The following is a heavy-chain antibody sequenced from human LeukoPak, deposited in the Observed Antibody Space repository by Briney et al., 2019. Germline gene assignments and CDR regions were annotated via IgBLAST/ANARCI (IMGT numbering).Heavy chain of an antibody. CDR2: IYPGDSVT. CDR3: ARHFGSPSPGVQH. Sequence: GESLKISCQTSGFSFTTYWIGWVRQMPGKGLEWMGIIYPGDSVTRYSPSFEGQVTISAYKSIRTAYLQWNSLKASDTAVYYCARHFGSPSPGVQHWGQGTPVIVSS. CDR1: GFSFTTYW. D-gene: IGHD3-3*01. V-gene: IGHV5-51*01. J-gene: IGHJ1*01.